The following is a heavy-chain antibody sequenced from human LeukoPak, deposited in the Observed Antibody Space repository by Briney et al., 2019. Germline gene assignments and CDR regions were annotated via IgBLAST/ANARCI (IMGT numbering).Heavy chain of an antibody. CDR3: AKDRDGYNDY. CDR1: GFTVSSYS. V-gene: IGHV3-23*01. CDR2: ISGSGGST. J-gene: IGHJ4*02. D-gene: IGHD5-24*01. Sequence: GGSLRLSCAASGFTVSSYSMNWVRQAPGKGLEWVSAISGSGGSTYYADSVKGRFTISRDNSKNTLYLQMNSLRAEDTAVYYCAKDRDGYNDYWGQGTLVTVSS.